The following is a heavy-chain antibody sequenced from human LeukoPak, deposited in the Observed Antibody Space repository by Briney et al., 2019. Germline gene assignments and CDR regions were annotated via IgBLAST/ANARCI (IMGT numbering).Heavy chain of an antibody. CDR1: GFTFSNYW. D-gene: IGHD3-10*01. J-gene: IGHJ5*02. Sequence: GGSLRLSCAASGFTFSNYWMHWVRQAPGKGLVWVSRINSDGINTSYADSVKGRFTISRDNAKNTLNLQMNSLRAEDTAVYYCARGPYGSGSYSFDPWGQGTLVTVSS. CDR2: INSDGINT. CDR3: ARGPYGSGSYSFDP. V-gene: IGHV3-74*01.